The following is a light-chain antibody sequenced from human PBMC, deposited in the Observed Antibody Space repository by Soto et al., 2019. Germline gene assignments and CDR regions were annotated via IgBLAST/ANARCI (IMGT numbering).Light chain of an antibody. CDR2: WAS. CDR3: QQYYTTPPVT. CDR1: QSVLYSSNNKNY. Sequence: DIVMTQSPDSLGVSLGERATINCKSSQSVLYSSNNKNYLAWYQQKPGQPPKLLIYWASTRASGVPDRFSGSGSGTDFTLTISSLQAEDVAVYYCQQYYTTPPVTFGPGTKVDIK. V-gene: IGKV4-1*01. J-gene: IGKJ3*01.